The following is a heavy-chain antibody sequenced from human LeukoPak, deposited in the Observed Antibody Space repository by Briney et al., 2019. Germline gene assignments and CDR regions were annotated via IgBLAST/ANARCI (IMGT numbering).Heavy chain of an antibody. CDR2: ISYDGSNK. CDR3: AKDHDSSGWDFDY. V-gene: IGHV3-30*18. Sequence: GRSLRLSCAASGFTFSSYGMHWVRQAPGKGLEWVAVISYDGSNKYYADSVKGRFTISRDNSKNTLYLQMNSLRAEDTAVYYCAKDHDSSGWDFDYWGQGTLVTVSS. J-gene: IGHJ4*02. D-gene: IGHD6-19*01. CDR1: GFTFSSYG.